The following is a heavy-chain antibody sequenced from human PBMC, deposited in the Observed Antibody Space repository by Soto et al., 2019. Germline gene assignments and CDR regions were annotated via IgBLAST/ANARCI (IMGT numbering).Heavy chain of an antibody. Sequence: PWVSLRLSCAASGLTFSSYEMNWVRQAPGKGLEWVSYISSGGGTTYYADSGKGRFTISRGNAKNSLYLQMNSLRDEDKALYYFGSKYGTWFPVKWDQESLV. D-gene: IGHD3-10*01. CDR1: GLTFSSYE. CDR3: GSKYGTWFPVK. J-gene: IGHJ4*02. CDR2: ISSGGGTT. V-gene: IGHV3-48*03.